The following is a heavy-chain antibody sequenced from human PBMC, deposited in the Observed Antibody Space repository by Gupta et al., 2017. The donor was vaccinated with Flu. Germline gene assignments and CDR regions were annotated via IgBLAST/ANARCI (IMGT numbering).Heavy chain of an antibody. CDR1: GGAISRGGCY. CDR2: IYYSGST. D-gene: IGHD6-13*01. CDR3: ARVLRTNQQLVYHDAFDI. Sequence: QVQLQESGPGLVKPSPTLSLTPTVSGGAISRGGCYWSWIRQHPGKGLEWIGYIYYSGSTYYNPSLKSRVTISVDTSKNQFSLKLSSVTAADTAVYYCARVLRTNQQLVYHDAFDIWGQGTMVTVSA. V-gene: IGHV4-31*03. J-gene: IGHJ3*02.